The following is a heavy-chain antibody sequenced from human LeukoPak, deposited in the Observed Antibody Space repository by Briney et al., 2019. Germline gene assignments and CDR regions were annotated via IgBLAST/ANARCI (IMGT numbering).Heavy chain of an antibody. Sequence: SETLSLTCTVSGGSISSGSYYWSWIRQPAGKGLGWIGRIYTSGSTNYNPSLKSRVTISVDTSKNQFSLKLSSVTAADTAVYYCARVIKYQLLFYFDYWGQGTLVTVSS. D-gene: IGHD2-2*01. CDR1: GGSISSGSYY. J-gene: IGHJ4*02. V-gene: IGHV4-61*02. CDR3: ARVIKYQLLFYFDY. CDR2: IYTSGST.